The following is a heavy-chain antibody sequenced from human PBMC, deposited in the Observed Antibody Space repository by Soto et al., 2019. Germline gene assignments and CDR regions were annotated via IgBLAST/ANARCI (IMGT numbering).Heavy chain of an antibody. CDR1: GFTFDDYA. V-gene: IGHV3-9*01. CDR2: ISWNSGSI. Sequence: GGSLRLSCAASGFTFDDYAMHWARQAPGKGLEWVSGISWNSGSIGYADSVKGRFTISRDNAKNSLYLQMNSLRAEDTALYYCAKGRRGRTSSSWYFDYWGQGTLVTVSS. CDR3: AKGRRGRTSSSWYFDY. J-gene: IGHJ4*02. D-gene: IGHD6-13*01.